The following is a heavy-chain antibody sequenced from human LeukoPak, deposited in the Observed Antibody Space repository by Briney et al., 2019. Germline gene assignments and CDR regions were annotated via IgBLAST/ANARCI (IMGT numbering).Heavy chain of an antibody. Sequence: PGGSLRLSCAASGFTFSSYAMNWVRQAPGKGLEWVSTISGSGVNTYFADSVKGRFTTSRDNSKNTLYLQMNTLRAEDTAVYYCAKTPGYGDYSMDVWGKGTRVTVSS. CDR1: GFTFSSYA. D-gene: IGHD4-17*01. J-gene: IGHJ6*03. V-gene: IGHV3-23*01. CDR3: AKTPGYGDYSMDV. CDR2: ISGSGVNT.